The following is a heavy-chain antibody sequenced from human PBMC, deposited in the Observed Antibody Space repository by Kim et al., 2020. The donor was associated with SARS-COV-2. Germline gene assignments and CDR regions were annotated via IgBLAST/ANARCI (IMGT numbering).Heavy chain of an antibody. CDR3: ARGIAAADY. V-gene: IGHV4-59*09. D-gene: IGHD6-13*01. J-gene: IGHJ4*02. CDR2: NT. Sequence: NTHYPPPPKSRLTISVNTSKNQCSLKLSSVTAADTAVYYCARGIAAADYWGQGTLVTVSS.